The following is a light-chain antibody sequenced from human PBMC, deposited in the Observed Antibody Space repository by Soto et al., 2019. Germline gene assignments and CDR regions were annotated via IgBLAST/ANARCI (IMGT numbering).Light chain of an antibody. CDR3: QQYNNWPPLT. CDR1: QSVGSH. V-gene: IGKV3D-15*01. CDR2: GAS. Sequence: EIVMTQSPATLSVSPGERATLSCRASQSVGSHLALYQQKPGQAPRLLIYGASTRATGIPARFSGSGSGTEFTLTNSSLQSEDFALYYCQQYNNWPPLTFGGGTKVEIK. J-gene: IGKJ4*01.